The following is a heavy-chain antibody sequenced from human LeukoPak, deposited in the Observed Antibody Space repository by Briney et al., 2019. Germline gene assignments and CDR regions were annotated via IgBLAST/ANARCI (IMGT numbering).Heavy chain of an antibody. CDR3: AIGDDILTGPIHYYYYYYMDV. V-gene: IGHV3-23*01. CDR1: GFTFSSYA. Sequence: GGPLRLPCAASGFTFSSYAMSWVRQPPGKGLEWVSAITSRGGSTYYADSVKGRFTISRDNAKNSLYLQMNSLRAEDTAVYYCAIGDDILTGPIHYYYYYYMDVWGKGTTVTVSS. J-gene: IGHJ6*03. D-gene: IGHD3-9*01. CDR2: ITSRGGST.